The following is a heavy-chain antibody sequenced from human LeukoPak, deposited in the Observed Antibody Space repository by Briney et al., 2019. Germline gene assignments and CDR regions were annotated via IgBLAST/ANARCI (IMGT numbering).Heavy chain of an antibody. Sequence: ASVKVSCKASGGTFSSYAIIWVRQAPGQGLEWMGRIIPILGIANYAQKFQGRVTITADKSTSTAYMELSSLRSEDTAVYYCARDFYGSGSLNWFDPWGQGTLVTVSS. V-gene: IGHV1-69*04. CDR1: GGTFSSYA. D-gene: IGHD3-10*01. J-gene: IGHJ5*02. CDR3: ARDFYGSGSLNWFDP. CDR2: IIPILGIA.